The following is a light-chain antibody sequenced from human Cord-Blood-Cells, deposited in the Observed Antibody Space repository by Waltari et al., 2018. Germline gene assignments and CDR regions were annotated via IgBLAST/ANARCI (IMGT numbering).Light chain of an antibody. CDR2: AAS. J-gene: IGKJ1*01. V-gene: IGKV1-6*01. CDR1: QGIRND. CDR3: LQDYNYLWT. Sequence: AIQMTQSPSSLSASVGDRVTITCRASQGIRNDLGWYQQKPGKAPKLLIYAASSLQSGVASRFSGSGSGTDFTLTISSLQPEDFATYYCLQDYNYLWTFGQGTKVEIK.